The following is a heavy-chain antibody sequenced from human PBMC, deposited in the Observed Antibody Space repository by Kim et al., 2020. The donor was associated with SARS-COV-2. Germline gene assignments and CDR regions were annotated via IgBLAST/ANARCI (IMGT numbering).Heavy chain of an antibody. D-gene: IGHD3-10*01. CDR1: GESFSGFY. CDR2: VNFRGST. Sequence: SETLSLTCAVHGESFSGFYWSWIRQSPRKGLEWIAEVNFRGSTNSNTSLKSRVTVSVDTSKNQFSMNLTSVTAADTAVYFCPRGWNYFGSGAYLYWGQGTPVTVSS. V-gene: IGHV4-34*01. J-gene: IGHJ4*02. CDR3: PRGWNYFGSGAYLY.